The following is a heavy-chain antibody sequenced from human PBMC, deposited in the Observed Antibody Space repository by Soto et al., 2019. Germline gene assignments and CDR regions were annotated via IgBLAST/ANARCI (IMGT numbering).Heavy chain of an antibody. Sequence: ASVKVSCTASGGTFSSYSISWVRQAHGEGLEWMGGIIPIFGTANYAQKLQGRVTITADKSTSTAYMGLSSLRSEDTAVYYCARADTYSSGLYWRTLDYWGQGRLVNVSS. D-gene: IGHD6-19*01. J-gene: IGHJ4*02. V-gene: IGHV1-69*06. CDR1: GGTFSSYS. CDR2: IIPIFGTA. CDR3: ARADTYSSGLYWRTLDY.